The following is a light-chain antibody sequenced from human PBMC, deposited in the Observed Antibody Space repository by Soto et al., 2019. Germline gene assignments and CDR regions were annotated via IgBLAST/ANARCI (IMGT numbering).Light chain of an antibody. J-gene: IGKJ1*01. V-gene: IGKV3-20*01. Sequence: EIVFTQSPGTLSLSRDERGSLSCRASQSVSSSDLAWYQQKPGQAPRLRIYGASSRATGIPDRFSGSGSGTDFTLTISRLEPEDSAAYSCHRHGATFGQGT. CDR3: HRHGAT. CDR1: QSVSSSD. CDR2: GAS.